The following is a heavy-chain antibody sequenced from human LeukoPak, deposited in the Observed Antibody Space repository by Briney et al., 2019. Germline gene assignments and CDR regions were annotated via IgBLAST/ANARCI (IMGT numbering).Heavy chain of an antibody. Sequence: GESLRISCKGSGYSFTSYWISWVRQMPGKGLEWMGRIDPSDSYTNYSPSFQGHVTISADKSISTAYLRWSSLKASDTAMYYCARHYSREGDSIWFGEFSYGMDVWGKGTTVTVSS. V-gene: IGHV5-10-1*01. CDR2: IDPSDSYT. CDR1: GYSFTSYW. J-gene: IGHJ6*04. D-gene: IGHD3-10*01. CDR3: ARHYSREGDSIWFGEFSYGMDV.